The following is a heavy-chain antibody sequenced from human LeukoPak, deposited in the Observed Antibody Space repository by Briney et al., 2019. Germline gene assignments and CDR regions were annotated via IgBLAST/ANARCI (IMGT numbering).Heavy chain of an antibody. CDR1: GFTFSSYS. D-gene: IGHD3-16*02. CDR3: ASTYDYVWGSFRTGNFDY. CDR2: INGRSSDI. V-gene: IGHV3-21*01. J-gene: IGHJ4*02. Sequence: GGSLRLSCTVSGFTFSSYSMNWVRQAPGKGLEWVSHINGRSSDIYYADSVKGRFTISRDNAKTSLYLQMNSLRAEDTAVYYCASTYDYVWGSFRTGNFDYWGQGTLVTVSS.